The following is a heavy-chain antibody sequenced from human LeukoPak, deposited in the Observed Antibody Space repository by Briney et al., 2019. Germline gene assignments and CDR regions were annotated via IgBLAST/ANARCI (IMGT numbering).Heavy chain of an antibody. CDR3: ARSPLSIVGGAHCFDY. CDR2: ISYDGSNK. D-gene: IGHD1-26*01. Sequence: GGSLRLSCAASGFTFSSYAMHWVRQAPGKGLEWVAVISYDGSNKYYADSVKGRFTISRDNSKNTLYLQMNSLRAEDTAVYYCARSPLSIVGGAHCFDYWGQGTLVTVSS. V-gene: IGHV3-30-3*01. CDR1: GFTFSSYA. J-gene: IGHJ4*02.